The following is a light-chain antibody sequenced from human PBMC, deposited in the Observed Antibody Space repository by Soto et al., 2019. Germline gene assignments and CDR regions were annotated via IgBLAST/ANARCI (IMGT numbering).Light chain of an antibody. CDR3: QQYDNLPPTWT. Sequence: DIQMTQSPSSLSVSVGNLSTSTCQASQDIATYLNWYQQKPGKAPNLLIYDASNLETGVPSRFSGGGSGTHLTFPISNLQPDDIATYYCQQYDNLPPTWTFGQGTKVDSK. J-gene: IGKJ1*01. V-gene: IGKV1-33*01. CDR2: DAS. CDR1: QDIATY.